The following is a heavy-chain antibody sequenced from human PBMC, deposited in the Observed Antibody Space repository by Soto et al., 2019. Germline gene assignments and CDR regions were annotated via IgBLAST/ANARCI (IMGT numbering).Heavy chain of an antibody. V-gene: IGHV3-15*07. CDR3: TTDLRYLWEPVNDY. J-gene: IGHJ4*02. D-gene: IGHD1-26*01. CDR2: IKSKTDGGTT. Sequence: GGSLRLSCAASGFTFSNAWMNWVRQAPGKGLEWVGRIKSKTDGGTTDYAAPVKGRFTISRDDSKNTLYLQMNSLKTEDTAVYYCTTDLRYLWEPVNDYWGQGTLVTVSS. CDR1: GFTFSNAW.